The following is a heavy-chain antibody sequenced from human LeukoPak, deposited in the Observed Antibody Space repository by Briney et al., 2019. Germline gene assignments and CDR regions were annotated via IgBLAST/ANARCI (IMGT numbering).Heavy chain of an antibody. CDR3: ARRPLIVATLDY. Sequence: GSLRLSCAASGFIFSNYEMNWVRQAPGKGLEWISYISNSGNTRNYADSVKGRFSISRDNAKNSLYLQMNSLRAEDTAVYYCARRPLIVATLDYWAREPWSPSPQ. CDR2: ISNSGNTR. V-gene: IGHV3-48*03. D-gene: IGHD5-12*01. CDR1: GFIFSNYE. J-gene: IGHJ4*02.